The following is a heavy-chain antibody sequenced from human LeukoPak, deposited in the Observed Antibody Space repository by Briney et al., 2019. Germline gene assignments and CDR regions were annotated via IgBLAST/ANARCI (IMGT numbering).Heavy chain of an antibody. CDR3: ARDSKSSGWYGDWFDP. CDR1: GGSFSGYY. Sequence: PSETLSLTCAVYGGSFSGYYWSWIRQPPGQGLEWIGEINHSGSTNYNPSLKSRVTISVDTSKNQFSLKLSSVTAADTAVYYCARDSKSSGWYGDWFDPWGQGTLVTVSS. V-gene: IGHV4-34*01. CDR2: INHSGST. D-gene: IGHD6-19*01. J-gene: IGHJ5*02.